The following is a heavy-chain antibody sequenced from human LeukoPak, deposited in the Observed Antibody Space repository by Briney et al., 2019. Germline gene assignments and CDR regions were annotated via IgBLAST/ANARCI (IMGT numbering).Heavy chain of an antibody. Sequence: GGSLRLSCAASGFTFSSYGMHWVRQAPGKGLEWVSAISGSGGSTYYADSVKGRFTISRDNSKNTLYLQMNSLRAEDTAVYYCAKGPPGIAVAGYFDYWGQGTLVTVSS. J-gene: IGHJ4*02. CDR2: ISGSGGST. CDR1: GFTFSSYG. V-gene: IGHV3-23*01. CDR3: AKGPPGIAVAGYFDY. D-gene: IGHD6-19*01.